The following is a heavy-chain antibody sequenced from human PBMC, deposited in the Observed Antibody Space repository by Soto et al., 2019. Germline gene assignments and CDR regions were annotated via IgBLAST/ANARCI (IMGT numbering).Heavy chain of an antibody. J-gene: IGHJ6*02. Sequence: QVQLVQSGAEVKKPGASVKVSCQVSGYTLTELSMHWVRQAPGKGLEWMGGFDPEDGETIYAQKFQRRVTMTEDTSTYTAYMALSSLRSEDTAVYYCATVRYSSSGAFDYYYGMDVCCQGTTVTVAS. CDR2: FDPEDGET. V-gene: IGHV1-24*01. CDR3: ATVRYSSSGAFDYYYGMDV. D-gene: IGHD6-6*01. CDR1: GYTLTELS.